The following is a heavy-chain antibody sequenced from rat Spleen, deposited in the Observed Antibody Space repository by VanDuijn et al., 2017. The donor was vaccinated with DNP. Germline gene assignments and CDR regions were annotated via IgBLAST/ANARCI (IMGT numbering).Heavy chain of an antibody. CDR3: ARSYLWAQNLYFDY. D-gene: IGHD1-7*01. CDR1: GYSITSNY. J-gene: IGHJ2*01. CDR2: INYSGGT. Sequence: EVQLQESGPGPVKPSQSLSLTCSVTGYSITSNYWGWIRKFPGNDMEWMGYINYSGGTGYNPSLKSRVSITRDTSRNQFFLQVNSVTTEDTATYYCARSYLWAQNLYFDYWGQGVMVTVSS. V-gene: IGHV3-1*01.